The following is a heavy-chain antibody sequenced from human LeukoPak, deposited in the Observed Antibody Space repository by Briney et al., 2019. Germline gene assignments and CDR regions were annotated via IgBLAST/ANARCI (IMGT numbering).Heavy chain of an antibody. D-gene: IGHD4-23*01. CDR1: GYTFPTYY. J-gene: IGHJ4*02. CDR2: INPSGGST. V-gene: IGHV1-46*01. Sequence: ASVKASCKASGYTFPTYYMHWVRQAPGQGLEWMGIINPSGGSTSYAQKFQGRVTMTRDTSTSTVHMELSSLRSEDTAVYYCARDPDGGNPPFPFDYWGQGTLVTVSS. CDR3: ARDPDGGNPPFPFDY.